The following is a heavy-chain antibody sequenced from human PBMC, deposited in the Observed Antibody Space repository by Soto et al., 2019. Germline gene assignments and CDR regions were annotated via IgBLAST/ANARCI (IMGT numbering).Heavy chain of an antibody. Sequence: GESLKISCKGSGHIFSNYWIGWVRQMPEKGLEWMGIIYPGDSDTRYSPSFQGQVTITVDKSINTAYLQWSRLKASDTAIYYCARQSLWGTSGYYYFENSGQGTLVTVSS. CDR3: ARQSLWGTSGYYYFEN. V-gene: IGHV5-51*01. CDR2: IYPGDSDT. CDR1: GHIFSNYW. J-gene: IGHJ4*02. D-gene: IGHD3-22*01.